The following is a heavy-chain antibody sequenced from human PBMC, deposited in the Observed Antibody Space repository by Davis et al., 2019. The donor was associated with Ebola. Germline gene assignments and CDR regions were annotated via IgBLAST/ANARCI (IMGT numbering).Heavy chain of an antibody. CDR2: MNPNSGTT. Sequence: ASVKVSCKASGYTFSSHDIHWVRQAAGQGLEWMGWMNPNSGTTGYAPRFQGRVSMTWDTSINTAYVEVSSLTSDDTAVYYCARGSGLAASVTYYYYQMDVWGQGTTVTVSS. CDR1: GYTFSSHD. D-gene: IGHD6-25*01. V-gene: IGHV1-8*02. CDR3: ARGSGLAASVTYYYYQMDV. J-gene: IGHJ6*02.